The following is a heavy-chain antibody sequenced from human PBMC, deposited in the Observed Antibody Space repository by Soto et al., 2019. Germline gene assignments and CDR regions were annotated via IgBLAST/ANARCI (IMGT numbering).Heavy chain of an antibody. Sequence: QVQLVQSGAEVKKPGASVKVSCKASGYTFTSYDINWVRQATGQGLEWMGWMNPNSGNTGYAQKFQGRVTITRNTAISTAYMELSRLGSEDTAVYYCARGGGGDVLTGYYRGDFDYWGQGTLVTVSS. CDR3: ARGGGGDVLTGYYRGDFDY. D-gene: IGHD3-9*01. J-gene: IGHJ4*02. CDR2: MNPNSGNT. CDR1: GYTFTSYD. V-gene: IGHV1-8*01.